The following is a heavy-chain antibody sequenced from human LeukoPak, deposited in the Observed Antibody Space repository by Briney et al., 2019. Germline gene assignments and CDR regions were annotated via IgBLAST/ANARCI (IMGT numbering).Heavy chain of an antibody. J-gene: IGHJ4*02. V-gene: IGHV3-30*18. Sequence: PGRSLGLSCAASGFTFSSYGMHWARQAPGKGLEWVAVISFDATNKYYADSVKGRFTISRDNSKNTLYLQMNSLRAEDTAVYYCAKDSSAGDSSGYSYYFDYWGQGTLVTVSS. CDR1: GFTFSSYG. D-gene: IGHD3-22*01. CDR2: ISFDATNK. CDR3: AKDSSAGDSSGYSYYFDY.